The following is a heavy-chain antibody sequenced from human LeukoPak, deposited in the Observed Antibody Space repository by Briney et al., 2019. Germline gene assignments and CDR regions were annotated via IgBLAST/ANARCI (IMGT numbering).Heavy chain of an antibody. J-gene: IGHJ4*02. CDR1: GGTFSSYA. D-gene: IGHD5-24*01. V-gene: IGHV1-69*13. CDR2: IIPILGTA. CDR3: ARDRGRDGYSDY. Sequence: SVKVSCKASGGTFSSYAISWVRQAPGQGLEWMGGIIPILGTANYAQKFQGRVTITADESTSTAYMELSSLRSEDTAVYYCARDRGRDGYSDYWGQGTLVTVSS.